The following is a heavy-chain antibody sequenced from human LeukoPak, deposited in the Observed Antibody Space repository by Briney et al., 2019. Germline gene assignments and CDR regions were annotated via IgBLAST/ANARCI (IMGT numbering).Heavy chain of an antibody. CDR3: TSMIAAAGQKVMDV. CDR1: WFTFSGSA. J-gene: IGHJ6*03. CDR2: IRSKANSYAT. D-gene: IGHD6-13*01. V-gene: IGHV3-73*01. Sequence: GFLRLSRSTSWFTFSGSAMHLVRPASGEGLGWVGRIRSKANSYATAYAASVKGRFTISRDDSKSTAYLQMNSLKTEDTAVYYCTSMIAAAGQKVMDVWGKGTTVTVSS.